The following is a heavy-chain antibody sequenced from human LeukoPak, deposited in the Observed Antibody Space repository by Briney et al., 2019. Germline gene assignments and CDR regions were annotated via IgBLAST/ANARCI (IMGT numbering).Heavy chain of an antibody. CDR2: IYYSGST. Sequence: PSETLSLTCTVSGGSISSGDYYWSWIRQPPGKGLEWIGYIYYSGSTYYNPSLKSRVTISVDTSKNQFSLKLSSVTAADTAVYYCARHSSYDSSGYYYPEYFQHWGQGTLVTVSS. CDR3: ARHSSYDSSGYYYPEYFQH. J-gene: IGHJ1*01. CDR1: GGSISSGDYY. D-gene: IGHD3-22*01. V-gene: IGHV4-30-4*08.